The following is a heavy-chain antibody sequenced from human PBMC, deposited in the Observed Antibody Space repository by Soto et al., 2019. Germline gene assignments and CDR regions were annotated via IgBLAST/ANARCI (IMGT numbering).Heavy chain of an antibody. D-gene: IGHD3-22*01. J-gene: IGHJ6*04. V-gene: IGHV4-34*01. CDR1: GGSGGSFSGYY. Sequence: QVQLQQWGEGLLKPSETLSLTCAVYGGSGGSFSGYYWSCIRQPPRKGLEWIGEITHRGSSNYDPYLKSQVTISVDTATNQFYLKQSSVTAAELAVYYCARQSYERNGYYHHYSGMDVWGTGTTVTVAS. CDR3: ARQSYERNGYYHHYSGMDV. CDR2: ITHRGSS.